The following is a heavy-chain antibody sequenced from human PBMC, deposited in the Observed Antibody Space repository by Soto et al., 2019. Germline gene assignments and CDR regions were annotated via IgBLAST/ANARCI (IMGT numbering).Heavy chain of an antibody. Sequence: ASVKVSCKASGYTFTGYYMHWVRQAPGQGLEWMGWIDPNSGGTNYAQKFQGRVTMTRDTSISTAYMELSRLRSDDTAVYYCARESSSGWSYYFDYWGQGTLVTVSS. V-gene: IGHV1-2*02. J-gene: IGHJ4*02. CDR2: IDPNSGGT. CDR1: GYTFTGYY. CDR3: ARESSSGWSYYFDY. D-gene: IGHD6-19*01.